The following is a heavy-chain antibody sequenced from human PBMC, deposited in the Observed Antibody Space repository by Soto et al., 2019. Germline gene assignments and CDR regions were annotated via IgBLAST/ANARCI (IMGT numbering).Heavy chain of an antibody. CDR2: IYYSGTTT. V-gene: IGHV4-59*08. Sequence: SETLSLTCTVSGGSINHYYWTWIRQPPGKGLEWMGYIYYSGTTTNYNPSLKSRVTISVDTSKNQFSLKLSSVTAADTAVYYGAPIIFYYVWGSYPLGGTPYSFDYGGQGTLVTV. D-gene: IGHD3-16*02. J-gene: IGHJ4*02. CDR3: APIIFYYVWGSYPLGGTPYSFDY. CDR1: GGSINHYY.